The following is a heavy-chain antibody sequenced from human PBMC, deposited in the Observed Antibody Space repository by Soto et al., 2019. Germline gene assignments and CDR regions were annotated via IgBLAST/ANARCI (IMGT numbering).Heavy chain of an antibody. J-gene: IGHJ5*02. CDR2: IYYSGST. D-gene: IGHD2-2*01. V-gene: IGHV4-30-4*01. CDR3: AKYQPTSTSFDP. Sequence: QVQLQESGPGLVKTSQTLSLTCTVSGGSISSGDYYWSWIRQPPGKGLEWIGHIYYSGSTYYNPSLKSRVTIAVDSSKNQFSLKLSSVTAADTAVYYCAKYQPTSTSFDPWGQGTLVTVSS. CDR1: GGSISSGDYY.